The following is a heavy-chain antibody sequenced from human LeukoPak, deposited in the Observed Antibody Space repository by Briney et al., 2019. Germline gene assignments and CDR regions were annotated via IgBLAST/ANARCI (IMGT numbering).Heavy chain of an antibody. CDR3: ASNGLGRLWFRHHGFDI. D-gene: IGHD3-10*01. Sequence: SETLSLTCAVYGGSFSGYYWSWIRQPPGKGLEWIGEINHSGSTNYNPSLKSRVTISVDTSKNQFSLKLSSVTAADTAVYYCASNGLGRLWFRHHGFDIWGKGPRFTFSS. CDR2: INHSGST. J-gene: IGHJ3*02. V-gene: IGHV4-34*01. CDR1: GGSFSGYY.